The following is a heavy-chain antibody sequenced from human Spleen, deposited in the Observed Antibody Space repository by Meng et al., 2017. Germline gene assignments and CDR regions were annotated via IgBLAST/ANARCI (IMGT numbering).Heavy chain of an antibody. CDR1: GYAFTSYS. CDR2: ISTNTGNP. CDR3: ARDASQVVFDY. J-gene: IGHJ4*02. V-gene: IGHV7-4-1*02. Sequence: QLQLMQSGAEVEKPGASVKVSCKASGYAFTSYSLNWVRQAPGQGLEWMGGISTNTGNPTYAQGFTGRFVFSLDTSVSTAYLQISSLKAEDTAVYYCARDASQVVFDYWGQGTLVTVSS. D-gene: IGHD2-15*01.